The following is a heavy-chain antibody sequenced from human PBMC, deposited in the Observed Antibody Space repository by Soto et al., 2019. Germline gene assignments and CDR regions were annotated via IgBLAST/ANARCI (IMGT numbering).Heavy chain of an antibody. CDR1: GYTFTSYC. CDR2: ISAYNGNT. J-gene: IGHJ5*02. Sequence: ASVKVSCKASGYTFTSYCISWVRQAPGQGLEWMGWISAYNGNTNYAQKLQGRVTMTTDTSTSTAYMELRSLRSDDTAVYYCARMYYDFWSGYTYDPNWFDPWGQGTLVTVSS. CDR3: ARMYYDFWSGYTYDPNWFDP. V-gene: IGHV1-18*01. D-gene: IGHD3-3*01.